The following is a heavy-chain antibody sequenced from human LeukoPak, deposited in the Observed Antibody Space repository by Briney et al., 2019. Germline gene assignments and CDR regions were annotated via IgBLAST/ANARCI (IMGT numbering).Heavy chain of an antibody. CDR3: ARGITHDAFDI. Sequence: ASVKVSCKASGGTFSSYAISWVRQAPGQGLEWMGRIIPILGIANYAQKFQGRVTITADKSTSTAYMELSSLRSEDTAVYYCARGITHDAFDIWGQGTMVTVSS. CDR2: IIPILGIA. D-gene: IGHD3-10*01. CDR1: GGTFSSYA. J-gene: IGHJ3*02. V-gene: IGHV1-69*04.